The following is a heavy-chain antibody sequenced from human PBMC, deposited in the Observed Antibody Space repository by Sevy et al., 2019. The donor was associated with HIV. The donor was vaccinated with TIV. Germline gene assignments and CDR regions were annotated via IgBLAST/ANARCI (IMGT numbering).Heavy chain of an antibody. D-gene: IGHD2-15*01. CDR2: MTSSGSYI. J-gene: IGHJ4*02. CDR3: VRDGWNY. V-gene: IGHV3-21*01. Sequence: GGSLRLSCAASGFTFSTSTMNWVRQAPGKGLEWVSLMTSSGSYILYADSVKGRFTISRENAKNSVFLQRNSLRVEDTAVYYCVRDGWNYWGQGTLVTVSS. CDR1: GFTFSTST.